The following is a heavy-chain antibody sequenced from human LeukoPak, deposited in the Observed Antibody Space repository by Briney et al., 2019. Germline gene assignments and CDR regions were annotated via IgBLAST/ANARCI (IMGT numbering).Heavy chain of an antibody. D-gene: IGHD1-1*01. CDR3: AKDSQLELRNYYYYYYMDV. CDR2: IRYDGSNK. V-gene: IGHV3-30*02. Sequence: EGSLRLSCAASGFTFSSYGMHWARQAPGKGLEWVAFIRYDGSNKYYADSVKGRFTISRDNSKNTLYLQMNSLRAEDTAAYYCAKDSQLELRNYYYYYYMDVWGKGTTVTVSS. CDR1: GFTFSSYG. J-gene: IGHJ6*03.